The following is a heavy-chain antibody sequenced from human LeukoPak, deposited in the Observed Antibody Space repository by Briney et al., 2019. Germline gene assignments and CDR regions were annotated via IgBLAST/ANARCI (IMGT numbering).Heavy chain of an antibody. V-gene: IGHV4-59*08. D-gene: IGHD6-13*01. CDR2: IYYSGST. Sequence: SETLSLTYTVSGGSISSYYWSWIRQPPGKGLEWIGYIYYSGSTNYNPSPKSRVTISVDTSKNQFSLKLSSVTAADTAVYYCARHLGDFSYSSSWLLCYYGMDVWGQGTTVTVSS. J-gene: IGHJ6*02. CDR3: ARHLGDFSYSSSWLLCYYGMDV. CDR1: GGSISSYY.